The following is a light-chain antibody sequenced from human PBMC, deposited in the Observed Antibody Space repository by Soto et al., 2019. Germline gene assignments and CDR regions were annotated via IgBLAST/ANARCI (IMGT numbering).Light chain of an antibody. CDR3: QQYDNLPLT. CDR1: RDVGSD. Sequence: QMTQSPSSLSASVGENIIITCRASRDVGSDVSWYQQKPGQAPKLLIYAASNLETGVPSRFSGSGSGTDFTFTISSLQPEDIATYYCQQYDNLPLTFGGGTKVDIK. V-gene: IGKV1-33*01. CDR2: AAS. J-gene: IGKJ4*01.